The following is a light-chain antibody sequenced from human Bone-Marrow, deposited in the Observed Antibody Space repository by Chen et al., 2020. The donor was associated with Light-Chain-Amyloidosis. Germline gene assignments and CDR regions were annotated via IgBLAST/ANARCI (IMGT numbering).Light chain of an antibody. CDR1: QFISSY. CDR3: QQSYTSPYT. J-gene: IGKJ4*01. V-gene: IGKV1-39*01. Sequence: DIQMTQSPSSLSAFVGYRVNITCRPSQFISSYLSWYQQRPGKAPKLLIFGASSLPSGVPSRFSGSGSGTDFTLTISSLEPEDFTIYYCQQSYTSPYTFGGGTKVEI. CDR2: GAS.